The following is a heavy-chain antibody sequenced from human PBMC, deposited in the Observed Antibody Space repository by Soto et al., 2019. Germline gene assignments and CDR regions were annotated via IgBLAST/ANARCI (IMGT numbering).Heavy chain of an antibody. V-gene: IGHV1-24*01. J-gene: IGHJ6*02. Sequence: ASVKVSCKVSGYTLTELSMHGVRQAPGKGLEWMGGFDPEDGETIYPQKFQRSVTMTEDTSTDTAYMELSSLRSEDPAVYYCATDLPTRSGGYDYYYSGMDVWGQGTTVTVSS. CDR3: ATDLPTRSGGYDYYYSGMDV. CDR1: GYTLTELS. CDR2: FDPEDGET. D-gene: IGHD5-12*01.